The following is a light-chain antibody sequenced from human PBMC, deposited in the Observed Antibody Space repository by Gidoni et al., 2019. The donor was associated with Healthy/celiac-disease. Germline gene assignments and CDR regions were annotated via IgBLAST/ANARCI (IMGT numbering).Light chain of an antibody. CDR2: AAS. CDR1: QSISSY. Sequence: DIQMTQSPSSLSASVGDRVTITCRASQSISSYLNWYQQKPGKAPKLLIYAASSLQSGVPSRFSGSGSVTDFTLTISRLQPEDFATYYCQQSYSTPYTFXQXTKLEIK. CDR3: QQSYSTPYT. J-gene: IGKJ2*01. V-gene: IGKV1-39*01.